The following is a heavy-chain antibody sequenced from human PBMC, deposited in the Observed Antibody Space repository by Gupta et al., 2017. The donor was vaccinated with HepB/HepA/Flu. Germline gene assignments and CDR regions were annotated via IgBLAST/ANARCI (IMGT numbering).Heavy chain of an antibody. D-gene: IGHD1-26*01. CDR1: GGSISSYY. Sequence: QVQLQESGPGLVKPSETLSLTCTVSGGSISSYYWSWIRQPAGKGLEWIGRIYTSGSTNYNPSLKSRVTMSVDTSKNQFSLKLSSVTAADTAVYYCARGSWGHNSGSYGGDFGFDYWGQGTLVTVSS. J-gene: IGHJ4*02. V-gene: IGHV4-4*07. CDR2: IYTSGST. CDR3: ARGSWGHNSGSYGGDFGFDY.